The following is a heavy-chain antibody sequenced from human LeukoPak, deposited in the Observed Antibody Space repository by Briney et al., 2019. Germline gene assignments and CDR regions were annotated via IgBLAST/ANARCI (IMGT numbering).Heavy chain of an antibody. Sequence: KPSETLSLTCVVSSYSIGSGYCWGWIRQPPGKGLEWIGTISHSGTTYYNPSLKSRVTISIDTAKNQFFLELMSVTAADTAVYYCARFESTSGRGFDPWGQGTLVTVSS. J-gene: IGHJ5*02. CDR3: ARFESTSGRGFDP. V-gene: IGHV4-38-2*01. CDR1: SYSIGSGYC. CDR2: ISHSGTT. D-gene: IGHD2-2*01.